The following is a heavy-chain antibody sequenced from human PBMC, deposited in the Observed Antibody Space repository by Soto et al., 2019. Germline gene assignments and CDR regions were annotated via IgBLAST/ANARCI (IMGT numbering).Heavy chain of an antibody. CDR1: GGSFSDYY. D-gene: IGHD1-26*01. V-gene: IGHV4-34*01. Sequence: PSETLSLTCPVNGGSFSDYYWTWIRQPPGKGLEWIGEVNHGGSTHYNPSLKSRVTISVDTSKNQFSLKLSSVTAADTAVYFCARRYGGNLDYWGQGTLVTVSS. CDR3: ARRYGGNLDY. J-gene: IGHJ4*02. CDR2: VNHGGST.